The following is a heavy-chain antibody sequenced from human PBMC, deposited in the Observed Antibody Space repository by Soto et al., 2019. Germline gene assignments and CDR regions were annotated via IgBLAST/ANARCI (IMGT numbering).Heavy chain of an antibody. CDR1: GGTFSSYA. V-gene: IGHV1-69*13. Sequence: GASVKVSCKASGGTFSSYAISWVRQAPGQGLEWMGGIIPIFGTANYAQKFQGRVTITADESTSTAYMELSSLRSEDTAVYYCARDRGVGGYDLGGSYYYYGMDVWGQGTTVTVSS. CDR3: ARDRGVGGYDLGGSYYYYGMDV. D-gene: IGHD5-12*01. CDR2: IIPIFGTA. J-gene: IGHJ6*02.